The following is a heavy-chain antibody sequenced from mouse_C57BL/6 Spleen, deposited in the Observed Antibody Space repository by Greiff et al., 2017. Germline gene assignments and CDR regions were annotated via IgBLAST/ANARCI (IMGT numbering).Heavy chain of an antibody. CDR2: IYPGSGNT. CDR3: ARSDYAMDY. Sequence: QVQLKESGAELVRPGASVKLSCKASGYTFTDYYINWVKQRPGQGLEWIARIYPGSGNTYYNEKFKGKATLTAEKSSSTAYMQLSSLTSEDSAVYFCARSDYAMDYWGQGTSVTVSS. V-gene: IGHV1-76*01. J-gene: IGHJ4*01. CDR1: GYTFTDYY.